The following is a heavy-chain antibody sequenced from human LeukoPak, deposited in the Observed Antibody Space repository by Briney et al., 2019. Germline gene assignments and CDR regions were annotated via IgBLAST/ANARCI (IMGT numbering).Heavy chain of an antibody. CDR3: ARDKVPGDY. J-gene: IGHJ4*02. V-gene: IGHV4-39*07. Sequence: KPSETLSLTCTVSGGSISSSSYYWGWIRQPPGKGLEWIGSIYYSGSTYYNPSLKSRVTISVDTSKNQFSLKLSSVTAADTAVYYCARDKVPGDYWGQGTLVTVSS. CDR2: IYYSGST. CDR1: GGSISSSSYY. D-gene: IGHD1-1*01.